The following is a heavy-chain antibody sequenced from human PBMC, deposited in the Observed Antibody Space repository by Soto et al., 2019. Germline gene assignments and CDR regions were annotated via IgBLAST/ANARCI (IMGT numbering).Heavy chain of an antibody. J-gene: IGHJ4*02. CDR3: ASGKGYCISTSCSYFDY. D-gene: IGHD2-2*01. V-gene: IGHV3-11*04. CDR1: GFTFSDYY. CDR2: ISSSSSSTI. Sequence: PGGSLRLSCVASGFTFSDYYMSWIRQAPGKGLEWVSYISSSSSSTIYYAGSVRGRFTISRDNAKNSLYLQMNSLRDEDTAVYYCASGKGYCISTSCSYFDYWGQGTLVTVSS.